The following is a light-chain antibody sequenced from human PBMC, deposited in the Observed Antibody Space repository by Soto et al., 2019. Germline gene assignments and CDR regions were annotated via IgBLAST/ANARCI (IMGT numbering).Light chain of an antibody. Sequence: DLQMTQSPSSLSASVGDRVTITCRASQSISSYLNWYQQKPGKAPKLLIYAASSLQSGVPSRISGSGSGTDFTLTISSLQPEDFATYYCQQSYSTPRTCGQGTKVEIK. J-gene: IGKJ1*01. V-gene: IGKV1-39*01. CDR1: QSISSY. CDR2: AAS. CDR3: QQSYSTPRT.